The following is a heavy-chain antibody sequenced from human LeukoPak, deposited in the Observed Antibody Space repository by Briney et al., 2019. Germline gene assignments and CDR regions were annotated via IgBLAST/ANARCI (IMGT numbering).Heavy chain of an antibody. CDR2: INPNSGGT. V-gene: IGHV1-2*02. CDR1: GYTFTGYY. D-gene: IGHD3-3*01. J-gene: IGHJ5*02. Sequence: ASVKVSCKASGYTFTGYYMHWVRQAPGQGLEWMGWINPNSGGTNYAQKFQGRVTMTRDTPISTAYMELSRLRSDDTAVYYCARVTYYDFWSGYSSDNWFDPWGQGTLVTVSS. CDR3: ARVTYYDFWSGYSSDNWFDP.